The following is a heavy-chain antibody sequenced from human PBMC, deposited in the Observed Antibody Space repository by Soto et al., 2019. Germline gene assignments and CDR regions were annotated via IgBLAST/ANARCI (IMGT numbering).Heavy chain of an antibody. D-gene: IGHD1-1*01. CDR3: ARGTGTTWGVFDY. CDR1: GGTFSSKG. CDR2: IIPIFDTA. Sequence: QVQLVQSGTEMKKPGSSVKVSCKASGGTFSSKGISWVRQAPGQGLEWMGAIIPIFDTAYYAQKFQGRLTITADESTATAHVELSSLRSEDTAVYYCARGTGTTWGVFDYWGQGTLVTVSS. V-gene: IGHV1-69*01. J-gene: IGHJ4*02.